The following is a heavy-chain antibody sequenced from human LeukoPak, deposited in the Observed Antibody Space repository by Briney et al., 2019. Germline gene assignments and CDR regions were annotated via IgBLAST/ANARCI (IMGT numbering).Heavy chain of an antibody. J-gene: IGHJ4*02. V-gene: IGHV3-30*02. D-gene: IGHD3-10*01. CDR2: IRYDGSNK. Sequence: GRSLRLSCAASGFTFDDYGMHWVRQAPGKGLEWVAFIRYDGSNKYYADSVKGRFTISRDNSKNTLYLQMNSLRAEDTAVYYCAKDHWFQGPSGSYRWNYFDYWGQGTLVTVSS. CDR3: AKDHWFQGPSGSYRWNYFDY. CDR1: GFTFDDYG.